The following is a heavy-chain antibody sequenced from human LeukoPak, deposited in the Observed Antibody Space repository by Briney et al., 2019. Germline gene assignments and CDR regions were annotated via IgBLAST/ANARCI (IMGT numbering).Heavy chain of an antibody. CDR1: GFTFSSYS. J-gene: IGHJ4*02. CDR2: ISSSSSYI. Sequence: PGGSLRLSCAASGFTFSSYSMNWVRQAPGKGLEWVSSISSSSSYIYYADSVKGRFTISRDNAKNSLYLQMNSLRAEDTAVYYCARDSYYYDSSGYRPYWGQGTLVTVSS. V-gene: IGHV3-21*01. D-gene: IGHD3-22*01. CDR3: ARDSYYYDSSGYRPY.